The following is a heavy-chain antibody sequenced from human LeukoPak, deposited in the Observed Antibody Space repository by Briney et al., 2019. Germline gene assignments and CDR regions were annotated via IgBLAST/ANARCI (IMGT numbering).Heavy chain of an antibody. V-gene: IGHV4-38-2*02. J-gene: IGHJ4*02. CDR3: ARVTGYMIEDYFDY. CDR2: IYPTGST. Sequence: SETLSLTCTVSGYSISSGYYWGWIRQPPGKGLEWIGNIYPTGSTYYNPSLKSRVTISVDTSKNQFPLKLSSVTAADTAVYYCARVTGYMIEDYFDYWGQGTLVTVSS. CDR1: GYSISSGYY. D-gene: IGHD3-22*01.